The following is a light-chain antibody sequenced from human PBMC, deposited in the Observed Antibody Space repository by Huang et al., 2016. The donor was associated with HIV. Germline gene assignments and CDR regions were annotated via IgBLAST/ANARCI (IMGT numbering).Light chain of an antibody. J-gene: IGKJ3*01. CDR2: AAS. CDR3: QKYNSAPRIT. V-gene: IGKV1-27*01. Sequence: DIQMTQSPSSLSASVGDRVTITCRASQGISNYLALYQQKPGKVPKLLIYAASTLQAGVPSRFSGSGSGTDFTLTISSLQPEDVATYYCQKYNSAPRITFGPGTKVDIK. CDR1: QGISNY.